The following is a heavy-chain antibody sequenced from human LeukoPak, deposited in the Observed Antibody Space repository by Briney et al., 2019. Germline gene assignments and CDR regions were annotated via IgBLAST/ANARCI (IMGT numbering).Heavy chain of an antibody. CDR3: AREAGCSSTSCYAGARWFDP. CDR1: GGTFSSYA. J-gene: IGHJ5*02. V-gene: IGHV1-69*06. CDR2: IIPIFGTA. D-gene: IGHD2-2*01. Sequence: GASVKVSCKASGGTFSSYAISWVRQAPGQGLEWMGGIIPIFGTANYAQKFQGRVTITADKSTGTAYMELSSLRSEDTAVYYCAREAGCSSTSCYAGARWFDPWGQGTLVTVSS.